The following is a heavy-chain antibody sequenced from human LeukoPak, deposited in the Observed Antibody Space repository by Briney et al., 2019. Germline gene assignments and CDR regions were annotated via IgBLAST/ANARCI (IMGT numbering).Heavy chain of an antibody. V-gene: IGHV1-2*02. CDR3: ARETVRLIPAAIQKWFDP. Sequence: GASVKVSCKPFGYTFTGYYMHWVRQAPGQGLEWMGWINPNSGGTNYAQKFQGRVTMTRDTSISTAYMELSRLRSDDTAVYYCARETVRLIPAAIQKWFDPWGQGTLVTVSS. J-gene: IGHJ5*02. CDR2: INPNSGGT. D-gene: IGHD2-2*02. CDR1: GYTFTGYY.